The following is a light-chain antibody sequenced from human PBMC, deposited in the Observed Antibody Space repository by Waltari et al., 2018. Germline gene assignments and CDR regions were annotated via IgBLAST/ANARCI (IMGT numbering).Light chain of an antibody. J-gene: IGKJ2*01. V-gene: IGKV1-5*03. CDR1: QSVGTW. CDR3: QQYSSFST. CDR2: MAS. Sequence: DIQMTQSPSTLSASVGDRVTISCRASQSVGTWLAWYQQKPGKAPKLLIYMASSLESGVPSRFSGSGSGTEFTLTISSLQPDDFATYSCQQYSSFSTFGQGTKPDI.